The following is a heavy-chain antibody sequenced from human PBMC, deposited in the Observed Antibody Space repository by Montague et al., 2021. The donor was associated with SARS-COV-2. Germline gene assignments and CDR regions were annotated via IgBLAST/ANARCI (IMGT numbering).Heavy chain of an antibody. J-gene: IGHJ4*02. V-gene: IGHV4-4*07. D-gene: IGHD3-10*01. CDR3: ARDGGFYGSGGYSL. CDR2: IFASGGT. Sequence: SETLSLTCTVSGGSIRSCSWSWIRQPAAKGLDWIGRIFASGGTIXSPSLRSRVSMSVDASKNQFSFILTSVTAADTGVYFCARDGGFYGSGGYSLWGQGTLVTVSS. CDR1: GGSIRSCS.